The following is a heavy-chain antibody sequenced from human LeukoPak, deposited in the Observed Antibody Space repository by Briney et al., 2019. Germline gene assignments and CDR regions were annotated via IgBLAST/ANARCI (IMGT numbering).Heavy chain of an antibody. CDR1: GGSISSYY. Sequence: SETLSLTCTVSGGSISSYYWNWIRQPPGKGLEWIGFTYYSGNTNYNPSLKSRVTISVDTSKNQFSLNLTSVTAADTAVYYCARFTPQGYGWGGYNRFDPWGQGTLVTVSS. D-gene: IGHD3-16*01. J-gene: IGHJ5*02. CDR3: ARFTPQGYGWGGYNRFDP. V-gene: IGHV4-59*01. CDR2: TYYSGNT.